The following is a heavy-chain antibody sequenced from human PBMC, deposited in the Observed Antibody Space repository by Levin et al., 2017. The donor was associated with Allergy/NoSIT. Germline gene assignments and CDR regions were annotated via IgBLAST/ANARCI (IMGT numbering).Heavy chain of an antibody. J-gene: IGHJ4*02. CDR1: GFTFVNYA. CDR2: IRSAAYGATV. V-gene: IGHV3-49*04. D-gene: IGHD1-26*01. Sequence: PGGSLRLSCATSGFTFVNYAMAWVRQAPGKGLEWLGFIRSAAYGATVDYAASVRGRFTISRDDSKSIAYLQMNSLITDDTAVYYCARPLWDRTWSLDYWGQGILVTVSS. CDR3: ARPLWDRTWSLDY.